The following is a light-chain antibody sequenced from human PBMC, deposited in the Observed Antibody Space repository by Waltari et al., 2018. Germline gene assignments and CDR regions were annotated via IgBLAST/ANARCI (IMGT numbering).Light chain of an antibody. J-gene: IGLJ1*01. V-gene: IGLV2-14*01. CDR2: EVS. Sequence: QSALTQPASVTASPGPSLNIPCTGTRSDLCTFRSPPSSQQHPGKAPKLITYEVSNRPSGVSNRFSGSKSGNTASLTISGLQAEDEADYYCGSYTTSTTLDYVFGPGTRVTVL. CDR3: GSYTTSTTLDYV. CDR1: RSDLCTFRS.